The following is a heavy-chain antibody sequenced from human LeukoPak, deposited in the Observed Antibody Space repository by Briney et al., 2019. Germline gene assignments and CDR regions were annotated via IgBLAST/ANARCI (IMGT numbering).Heavy chain of an antibody. Sequence: PSETLSLTCIVSGGAIRPFFWNWIRQPPRKGLEWIGYIYYSGSTNYNPSLKSRVAISVDRSKNQISLKLTSVTAADTGVYYCARDQDQIDGYYYYGIDVWGKGTTVTVSS. D-gene: IGHD2-2*01. V-gene: IGHV4-59*01. CDR1: GGAIRPFF. J-gene: IGHJ6*04. CDR2: IYYSGST. CDR3: ARDQDQIDGYYYYGIDV.